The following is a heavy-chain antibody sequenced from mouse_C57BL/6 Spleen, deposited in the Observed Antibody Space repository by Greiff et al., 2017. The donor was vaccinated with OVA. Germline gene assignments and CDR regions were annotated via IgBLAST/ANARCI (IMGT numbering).Heavy chain of an antibody. V-gene: IGHV7-1*01. CDR3: ARDDGYNEAFAY. D-gene: IGHD2-2*01. CDR2: SRNKANDYTT. Sequence: EVKLVESGGGLVQSGRSLRLSCATSGFTFSDFYMEWVRQAPGKGLEWIAASRNKANDYTTEYNASVKGRLIVSRDTSQSIIYLQMNALRAKDTDIYYCARDDGYNEAFAYWGQGTLVTVSA. CDR1: GFTFSDFY. J-gene: IGHJ3*01.